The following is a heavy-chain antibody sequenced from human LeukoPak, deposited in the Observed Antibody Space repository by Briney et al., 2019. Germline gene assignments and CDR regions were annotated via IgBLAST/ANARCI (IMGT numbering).Heavy chain of an antibody. CDR3: ARVPGKYAFDL. CDR2: ISNSGSST. Sequence: QPGGSLRLSCAASGFTFSSYEMNWVRQAPGKGLEWVAYISNSGSSTNYADSVKGRFTISRDNAKNSLYLQMNSLIAEDTAVYYCARVPGKYAFDLWGQGTMVTVSA. V-gene: IGHV3-48*03. CDR1: GFTFSSYE. J-gene: IGHJ3*01. D-gene: IGHD3-10*01.